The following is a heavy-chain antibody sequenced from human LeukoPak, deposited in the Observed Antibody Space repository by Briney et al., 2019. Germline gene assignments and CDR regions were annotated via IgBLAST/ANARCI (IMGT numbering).Heavy chain of an antibody. CDR1: GFTFSDYY. CDR2: ISSSGSTI. J-gene: IGHJ6*02. CDR3: ARDGGMTTVTYYYYYYGMDV. D-gene: IGHD4-17*01. V-gene: IGHV3-11*01. Sequence: GGSLRLSCAASGFTFSDYYMSWIRQAPGKGLEWVSYISSSGSTIYYADSVKGRFTISRDNAKNSLYLQMNSLRAEDTAVYYCARDGGMTTVTYYYYYYGMDVWGQGTTVTVSS.